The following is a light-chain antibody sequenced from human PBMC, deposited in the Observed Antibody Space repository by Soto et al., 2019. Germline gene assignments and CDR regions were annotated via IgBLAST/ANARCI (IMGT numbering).Light chain of an antibody. CDR2: ETD. J-gene: IGLJ1*01. CDR3: EAWDETLDGLYV. CDR1: SSNVAINP. V-gene: IGLV1-44*01. Sequence: QSVLTQLPSVSGTPGQRVTISCSGSSSNVAINPVNWYQHLPGAAPRLLIYETDRRSSGVPDRFSASKSGTSASLAISGLTSEDEADYYCEAWDETLDGLYVFGTGTKLTVL.